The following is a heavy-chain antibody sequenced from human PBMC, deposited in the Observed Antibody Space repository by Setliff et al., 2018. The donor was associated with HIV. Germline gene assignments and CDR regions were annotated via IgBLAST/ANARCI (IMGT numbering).Heavy chain of an antibody. CDR2: INPNSGST. CDR1: GYTFTSYY. V-gene: IGHV1-46*01. D-gene: IGHD3-9*01. J-gene: IGHJ6*03. CDR3: ARGGRFSAPGRDIWYYYYYMDV. Sequence: GASVKVSCKASGYTFTSYYMHWVRQAPAQGLEWMGIINPNSGSTSYAQNFQGRVTMTRDTSTSTVYMELSGLRSEDTAVYYCARGGRFSAPGRDIWYYYYYMDVWGKGTTVTVSS.